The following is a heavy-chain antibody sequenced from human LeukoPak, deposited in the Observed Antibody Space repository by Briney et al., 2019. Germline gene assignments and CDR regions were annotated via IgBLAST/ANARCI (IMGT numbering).Heavy chain of an antibody. CDR1: GGSISSSSYY. J-gene: IGHJ3*02. CDR3: ARATWGSGWLDASNDAFDI. D-gene: IGHD6-19*01. CDR2: IYYSGST. V-gene: IGHV4-39*07. Sequence: SETLSLTCTVSGGSISSSSYYWGWIRQPPRKGLEWIVNIYYSGSTYYNPSLKSRVTISVDTSKNQFSLKLSSVTAADTAVYYCARATWGSGWLDASNDAFDIWGQGTMVTVSS.